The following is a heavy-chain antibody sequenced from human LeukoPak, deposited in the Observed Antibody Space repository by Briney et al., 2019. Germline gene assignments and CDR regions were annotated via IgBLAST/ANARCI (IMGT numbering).Heavy chain of an antibody. CDR1: GGSISSYC. J-gene: IGHJ4*02. CDR3: ARADYGDRRYYFDY. D-gene: IGHD4-17*01. CDR2: IYYSGST. V-gene: IGHV4-59*01. Sequence: PSETLSLTCTVSGGSISSYCWSWIRQPPGKGLEWIGYIYYSGSTNYNPSLKSRVTISVDTSKNQFSLKLSSVTAADTAVYYCARADYGDRRYYFDYWGQGTLVTVSS.